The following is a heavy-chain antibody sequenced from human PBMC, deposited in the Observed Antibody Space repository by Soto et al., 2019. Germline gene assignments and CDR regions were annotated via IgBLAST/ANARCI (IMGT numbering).Heavy chain of an antibody. Sequence: SETLSLTCTVSGGSISSYYWSWIRQPAGKGLEWIGRIYTSGSTNYNPSLKSRVTMSVDTSKNQFSLKLSSVTAADTAVYYCARVRAEGWALADWVRYYFDYWGQGTMVTVS. CDR2: IYTSGST. D-gene: IGHD3-3*02. V-gene: IGHV4-4*07. CDR1: GGSISSYY. CDR3: ARVRAEGWALADWVRYYFDY. J-gene: IGHJ4*02.